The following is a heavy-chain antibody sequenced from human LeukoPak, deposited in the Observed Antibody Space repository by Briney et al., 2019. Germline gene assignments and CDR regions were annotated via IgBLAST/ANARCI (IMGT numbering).Heavy chain of an antibody. CDR1: GGSIISHDYY. CDR3: ARQHQLLFDAWFDP. CDR2: VYHSGST. J-gene: IGHJ5*02. D-gene: IGHD2-2*01. V-gene: IGHV4-39*01. Sequence: SETLSLTYTVSGGSIISHDYYWGWIRQPPGKGLEWIGSVYHSGSTYYNPSLKRRVSISVDTSKNQFSLKLSSVTAADTALYYCARQHQLLFDAWFDPWGQGTLVSVSS.